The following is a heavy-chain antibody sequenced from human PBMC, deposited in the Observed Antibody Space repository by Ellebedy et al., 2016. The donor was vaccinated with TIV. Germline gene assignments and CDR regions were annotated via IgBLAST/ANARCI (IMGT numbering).Heavy chain of an antibody. D-gene: IGHD3-22*01. CDR3: ARDSPGDSSGAFDY. CDR2: IYYSGST. CDR1: GGSISSYY. V-gene: IGHV4-59*01. J-gene: IGHJ4*02. Sequence: MPSETLSLTCTVSGGSISSYYWSWIRQPPGKGLEWIGYIYYSGSTNYNPSLKSRVTISVDTSKNQFSLKLSSVTAADTAVYYCARDSPGDSSGAFDYWGQGTLVAVSS.